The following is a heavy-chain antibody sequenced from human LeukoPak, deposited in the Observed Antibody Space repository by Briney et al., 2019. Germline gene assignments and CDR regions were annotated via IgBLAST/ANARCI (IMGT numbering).Heavy chain of an antibody. CDR1: GFTFSNYN. CDR2: ISTSSSYK. Sequence: PGGSLRLSCAASGFTFSNYNINWVRQAPGKGLEWVSSISTSSSYKYYADSVKGRFTISRDNAKDSLYLQMNSLRAEDTAVYYCARGRYDVLAGYQPPYFDYWGQGTLVTVSS. V-gene: IGHV3-21*01. CDR3: ARGRYDVLAGYQPPYFDY. D-gene: IGHD3-9*01. J-gene: IGHJ4*02.